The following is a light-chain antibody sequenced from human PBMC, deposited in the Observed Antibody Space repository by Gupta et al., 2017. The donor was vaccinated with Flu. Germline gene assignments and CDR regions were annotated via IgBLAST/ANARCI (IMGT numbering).Light chain of an antibody. V-gene: IGLV3-25*03. CDR2: KDT. CDR1: VLSEAY. CDR3: QAADRSDKWV. J-gene: IGLJ3*02. Sequence: SGDVLSEAYVYWYQQKPGQAPVVMLQKDTVRPSGIPERFSGSTSGTKVTLTISGVQAEDEGDYYCQAADRSDKWVFGGGTKLTV.